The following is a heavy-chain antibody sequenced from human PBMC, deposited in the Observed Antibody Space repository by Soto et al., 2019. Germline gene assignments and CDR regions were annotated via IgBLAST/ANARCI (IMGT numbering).Heavy chain of an antibody. J-gene: IGHJ5*02. CDR1: GGTFSSYA. Sequence: QVQLVQSGAEVKKPGSSVKVSCKASGGTFSSYAISWVRQAPGQGLEWMGGIIPIFGTANYAQKFQGRVTITADKSTSTAYMELSSLRSEDTAVYYCARGLGITIFGVVITNWFDLWGQGTLVTVFS. CDR2: IIPIFGTA. D-gene: IGHD3-3*01. CDR3: ARGLGITIFGVVITNWFDL. V-gene: IGHV1-69*06.